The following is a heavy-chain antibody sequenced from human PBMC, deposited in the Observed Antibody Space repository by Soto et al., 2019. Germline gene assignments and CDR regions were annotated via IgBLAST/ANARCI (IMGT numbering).Heavy chain of an antibody. CDR1: GGTFSSYA. Sequence: QVQLVQSGAEVKKPGSSVKVSCKASGGTFSSYAISWVRQAPGQGLEWMGGIMPIFGTADYAQKFQSRVRISADKPTSTAYIELSRLRSEQTAVYYCASGVVVVGAPVYYYGMDGWGQGTTVTVS. CDR2: IMPIFGTA. CDR3: ASGVVVVGAPVYYYGMDG. J-gene: IGHJ6*02. V-gene: IGHV1-69*06. D-gene: IGHD2-15*01.